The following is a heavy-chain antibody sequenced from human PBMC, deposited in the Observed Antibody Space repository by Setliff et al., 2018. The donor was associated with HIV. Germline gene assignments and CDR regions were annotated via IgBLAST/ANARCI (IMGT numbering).Heavy chain of an antibody. Sequence: ASVKVSCKASGGTFSSYAISWVRQAPGQGLEWMGWMNPNSGNTGYAQKFQGRITMTRNTSISTAYMELSSLRSEDTAVYYCARKNWNDKGKFDPWGQGTLVTVSS. CDR2: MNPNSGNT. D-gene: IGHD1-1*01. CDR1: GGTFSSYA. J-gene: IGHJ5*02. V-gene: IGHV1-8*02. CDR3: ARKNWNDKGKFDP.